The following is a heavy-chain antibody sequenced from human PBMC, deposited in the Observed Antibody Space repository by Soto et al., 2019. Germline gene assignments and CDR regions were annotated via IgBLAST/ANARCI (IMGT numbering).Heavy chain of an antibody. V-gene: IGHV4-39*01. CDR2: IYYSGST. CDR1: GGSISSSSYY. D-gene: IGHD4-17*01. CDR3: ARHTTTVTTRNYYGMDV. J-gene: IGHJ6*02. Sequence: KSSETLSLTCTVSGGSISSSSYYWGWIRQPPGKGLEWIGSIYYSGSTYYNPSLKSRVTISVDTSKNQFSLKLSSVTAADTAVYYCARHTTTVTTRNYYGMDVWGQGTTVTVSS.